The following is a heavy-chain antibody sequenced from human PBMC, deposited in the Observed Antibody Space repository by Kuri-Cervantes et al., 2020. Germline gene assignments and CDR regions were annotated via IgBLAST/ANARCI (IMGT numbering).Heavy chain of an antibody. CDR2: ISSSSSYI. D-gene: IGHD2-21*02. CDR3: ARVTPSDGGYFDL. V-gene: IGHV3-11*06. Sequence: GGSRRLSCAVYGGSCSGYYWSWIRQAPGKGLEWVSSISSSSSYIYYADSVKGRFTISRDNAKDSLYLQMNSLRAEDTAVYYCARVTPSDGGYFDLWGRGTLVTVSS. CDR1: GGSCSGYY. J-gene: IGHJ2*01.